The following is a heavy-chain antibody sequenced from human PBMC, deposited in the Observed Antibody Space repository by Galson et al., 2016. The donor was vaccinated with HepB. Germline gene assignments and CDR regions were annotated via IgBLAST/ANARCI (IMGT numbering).Heavy chain of an antibody. D-gene: IGHD4-11*01. Sequence: SETLSLTCTVSGDSISGSTYYWGWIRQTPGKGLEWIGSMSYSGSTYYNPSLKSRVTISVDTSESRFSLKLRSVTAADTAVYYCAGQPEYYSNNNWFDPWGQGTLVTVSS. V-gene: IGHV4-39*01. J-gene: IGHJ5*02. CDR3: AGQPEYYSNNNWFDP. CDR1: GDSISGSTYY. CDR2: MSYSGST.